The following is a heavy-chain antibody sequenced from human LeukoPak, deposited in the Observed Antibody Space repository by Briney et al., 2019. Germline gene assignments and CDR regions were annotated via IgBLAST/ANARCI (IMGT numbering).Heavy chain of an antibody. CDR1: GGSFSGYY. Sequence: SETLSLTCAVYGGSFSGYYWSWIRQPPGKGLEWIGEINHSGTTNYNPSLKSRVTISVDTSKNQFSLKLSSVTAADTAVYYCARGRRRVVVVPAAIPYSGNWFDPWGQGTLVTVSS. CDR3: ARGRRRVVVVPAAIPYSGNWFDP. CDR2: INHSGTT. D-gene: IGHD2-2*02. J-gene: IGHJ5*02. V-gene: IGHV4-34*01.